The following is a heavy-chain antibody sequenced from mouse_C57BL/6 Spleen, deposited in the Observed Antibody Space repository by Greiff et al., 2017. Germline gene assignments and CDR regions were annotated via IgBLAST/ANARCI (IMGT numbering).Heavy chain of an antibody. CDR3: ASLITTDYAMDY. D-gene: IGHD1-2*01. CDR1: GFSLTSYG. CDR2: IWSGGST. J-gene: IGHJ4*01. Sequence: VMLVESGPGLVQPSQSLSITCTVSGFSLTSYGVHWVRQSPGTGLEWMGVIWSGGSTDYNAAFISRLSISKDTSKSQVFFKMNSLQADDTAIYYCASLITTDYAMDYWGQGTSVTVSS. V-gene: IGHV2-2*01.